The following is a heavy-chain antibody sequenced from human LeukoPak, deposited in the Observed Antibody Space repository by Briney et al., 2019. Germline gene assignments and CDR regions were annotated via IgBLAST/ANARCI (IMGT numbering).Heavy chain of an antibody. CDR2: ITSTSYAI. Sequence: PEGSLRLSCAASGFAFSTYSMNWVRQAPGKGLEWLSYITSTSYAIYYGDSVKGRFTISRDNAKNSLYLQMNSLRAEDTAVYYCARVAPGHDVGRGYFDYWGQGTLVTVSS. V-gene: IGHV3-48*01. CDR1: GFAFSTYS. J-gene: IGHJ4*02. CDR3: ARVAPGHDVGRGYFDY. D-gene: IGHD6-13*01.